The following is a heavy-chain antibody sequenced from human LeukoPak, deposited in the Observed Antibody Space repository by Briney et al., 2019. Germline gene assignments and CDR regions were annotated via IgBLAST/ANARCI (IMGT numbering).Heavy chain of an antibody. J-gene: IGHJ3*02. CDR3: ARDWGTYYYGSGSVGAFDI. Sequence: ASVKVSCKTSGYTFTGYYMHWVRQAPGQGLEWMGIINPSGGSTSYAQKFQGRVTMTRDTSTSTVYMELSSLRSEDTAVYYCARDWGTYYYGSGSVGAFDIWGQGTMVTVSS. V-gene: IGHV1-46*01. CDR1: GYTFTGYY. CDR2: INPSGGST. D-gene: IGHD3-10*01.